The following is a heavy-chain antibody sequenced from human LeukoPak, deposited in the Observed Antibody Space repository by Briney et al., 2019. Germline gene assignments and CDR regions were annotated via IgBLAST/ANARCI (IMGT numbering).Heavy chain of an antibody. V-gene: IGHV3-30-3*01. CDR1: GFTFSSYA. CDR2: ISYDGSNK. J-gene: IGHJ4*02. Sequence: GGSLRLSCAASGFTFSSYAMHWVRQAPGKGLEWVAVISYDGSNKYYADSVKGRFTISRDNSRNTLYLQMNSLRAEDTAVYYCARDFFEFLHIAARRGSFDYWGQGTLVTVSS. D-gene: IGHD6-6*01. CDR3: ARDFFEFLHIAARRGSFDY.